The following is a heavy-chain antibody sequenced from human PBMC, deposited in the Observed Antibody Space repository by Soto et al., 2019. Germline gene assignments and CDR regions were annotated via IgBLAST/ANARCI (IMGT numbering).Heavy chain of an antibody. CDR2: INHSGST. Sequence: QVQLQQWGAGLLKPSETLSLTCAVFGGSFSGYYWTWIRQPPGKGLEWIGEINHSGSTNFNSSLKRRVTISVDRSKTQFSLKLGSVTAADTAVYYCARQEVPQWFTKGYYGMDVWGQGTTVTVSS. CDR1: GGSFSGYY. CDR3: ARQEVPQWFTKGYYGMDV. V-gene: IGHV4-34*01. D-gene: IGHD2-8*01. J-gene: IGHJ6*02.